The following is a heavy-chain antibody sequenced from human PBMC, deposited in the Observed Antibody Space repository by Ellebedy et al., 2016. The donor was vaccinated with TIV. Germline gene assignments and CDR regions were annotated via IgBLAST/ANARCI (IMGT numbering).Heavy chain of an antibody. Sequence: AASVKVSCKASGATSNSYAISWVRQAPGQGLEWMGAIIPVLGSLNYAQKFQGRVTITADEATNTAYMELRSLKSEDTAVYFCARGGFHCRAGGCIDDWGQGTLVTVSS. CDR2: IIPVLGSL. CDR3: ARGGFHCRAGGCIDD. V-gene: IGHV1-69*13. J-gene: IGHJ4*02. D-gene: IGHD2-15*01. CDR1: GATSNSYA.